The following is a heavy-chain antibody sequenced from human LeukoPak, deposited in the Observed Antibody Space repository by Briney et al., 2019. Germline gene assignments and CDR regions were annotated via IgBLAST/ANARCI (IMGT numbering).Heavy chain of an antibody. CDR3: TRDHDFWSGPIDV. Sequence: GGSLRLSCTASGFTFGDYSLSWVRQAPEKGLEWVGFIRRKGYGGTTEYAPSVKGRFIISRDDSKSTAYLQMNSLKTEDTAVYYCTRDHDFWSGPIDVWGKGTTVTVSS. D-gene: IGHD3-3*01. CDR1: GFTFGDYS. J-gene: IGHJ6*03. V-gene: IGHV3-49*04. CDR2: IRRKGYGGTT.